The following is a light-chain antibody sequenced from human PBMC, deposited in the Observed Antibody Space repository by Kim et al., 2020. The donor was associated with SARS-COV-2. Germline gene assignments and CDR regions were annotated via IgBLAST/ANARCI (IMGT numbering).Light chain of an antibody. CDR1: QSISSY. CDR2: TTS. V-gene: IGKV1-39*01. J-gene: IGKJ4*01. Sequence: DIQMTQSPSSLSASVGDRVTITCRASQSISSYLNWYQRKPGKAPKLLIYTTSILQSGVPSRFSGSGAGTDFTLTISSLQPEDFATYYCQQSYTTPRLTFGGGTKVDIK. CDR3: QQSYTTPRLT.